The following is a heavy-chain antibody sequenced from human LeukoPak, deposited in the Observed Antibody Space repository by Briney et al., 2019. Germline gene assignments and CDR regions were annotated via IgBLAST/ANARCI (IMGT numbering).Heavy chain of an antibody. V-gene: IGHV4-34*01. D-gene: IGHD3-22*01. CDR1: GGSFSGYY. CDR2: INHSGST. CDR3: ARRYYDSRLDY. Sequence: TSETLSLTCAVYGGSFSGYYWSWIRQPPGKGLEWIGEINHSGSTNYNPSLQSRVTISVDTSKNQFSLKLSSVTAADTAVYYCARRYYDSRLDYWGQGTLVTVSS. J-gene: IGHJ4*02.